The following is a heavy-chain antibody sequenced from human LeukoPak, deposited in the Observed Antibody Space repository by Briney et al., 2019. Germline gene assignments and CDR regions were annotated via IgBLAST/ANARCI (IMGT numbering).Heavy chain of an antibody. Sequence: SETLSLTCTVSGGSISSYYWSWIRQPPGKGLEWIGHIYYSGSTNYNPSLKSRVTISVDTSKNQFSLKLSSVTAADTAVYYCARARESVFGVVPFDYWGQGTLVTVSS. CDR3: ARARESVFGVVPFDY. V-gene: IGHV4-59*01. CDR1: GGSISSYY. D-gene: IGHD3-3*01. CDR2: IYYSGST. J-gene: IGHJ4*02.